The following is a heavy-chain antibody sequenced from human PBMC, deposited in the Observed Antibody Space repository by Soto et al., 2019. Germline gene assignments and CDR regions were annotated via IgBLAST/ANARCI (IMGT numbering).Heavy chain of an antibody. Sequence: QVQLVQSGGEVKRPGASVKVSCKTSGYTFSNYGITWVRQAPGQPLEWLGWISLYSDGTNYAQKFQGRVSMTTDTSTTTAYMELRSLRSAATPVYYWARVVQGAEAGFGPWGQGTLVTVSS. D-gene: IGHD2-2*01. J-gene: IGHJ5*02. CDR2: ISLYSDGT. CDR1: GYTFSNYG. CDR3: ARVVQGAEAGFGP. V-gene: IGHV1-18*01.